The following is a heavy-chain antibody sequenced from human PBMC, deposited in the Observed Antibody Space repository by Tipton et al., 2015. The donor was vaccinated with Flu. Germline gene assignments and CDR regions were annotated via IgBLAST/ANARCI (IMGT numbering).Heavy chain of an antibody. J-gene: IGHJ6*02. CDR2: IYSGGST. Sequence: VQLVQSGRGLIQPGGSLRLSCAASGFTVSSNYMSWVRQAPGKGLEWVSVIYSGGSTYYADSVKGRFTISRDNSKNTLYLQMNSLRAEDTAVYYCAREAHDYYYYYGMDVWGQGTTVTVSS. CDR1: GFTVSSNY. V-gene: IGHV3-53*01. CDR3: AREAHDYYYYYGMDV.